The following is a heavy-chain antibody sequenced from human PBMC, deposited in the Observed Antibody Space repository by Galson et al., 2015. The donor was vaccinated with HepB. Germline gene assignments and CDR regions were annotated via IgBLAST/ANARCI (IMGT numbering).Heavy chain of an antibody. CDR2: IWYDGSNK. J-gene: IGHJ6*02. CDR1: EFTFSSYG. D-gene: IGHD1-7*01. Sequence: SLRLSCAASEFTFSSYGMHWVRQAPGKGLEWVAVIWYDGSNKYYADSVKGRFTISRDNSKNTLYLQMNSLRAEDTAVYYCAKDLWAGTTRYYGMDVWGQGTTVTVSS. CDR3: AKDLWAGTTRYYGMDV. V-gene: IGHV3-33*06.